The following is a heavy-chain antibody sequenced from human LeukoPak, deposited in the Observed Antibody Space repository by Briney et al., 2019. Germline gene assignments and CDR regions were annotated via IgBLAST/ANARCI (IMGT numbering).Heavy chain of an antibody. CDR2: IWYDGSNK. CDR1: GFTFSSYA. Sequence: PGGSLRLSCAASGFTFSSYAMSWVRQAPGKGLEWVAVIWYDGSNKYYADSVKGRFTISRDNSKNTLYLQMNSLRAEDTAVYYCARDFGDPYSSSYFDYWGQGTLVTVSS. D-gene: IGHD6-13*01. V-gene: IGHV3-33*08. J-gene: IGHJ4*02. CDR3: ARDFGDPYSSSYFDY.